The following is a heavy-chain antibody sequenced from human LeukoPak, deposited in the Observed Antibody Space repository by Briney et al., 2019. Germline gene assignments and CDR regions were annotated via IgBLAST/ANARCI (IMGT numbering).Heavy chain of an antibody. CDR2: VSGSGGST. D-gene: IGHD6-13*01. CDR3: AKDSSSWYARGFYYFDC. J-gene: IGHJ4*02. V-gene: IGHV3-23*01. Sequence: PGGSLRLSCAASGFTFSSYAMSWVRQAPGKGLECVSAVSGSGGSTYYADSVKGRFTISRDNSKNTLYLQMISLRAEDSAVYYCAKDSSSWYARGFYYFDCWGQGTLVTVSS. CDR1: GFTFSSYA.